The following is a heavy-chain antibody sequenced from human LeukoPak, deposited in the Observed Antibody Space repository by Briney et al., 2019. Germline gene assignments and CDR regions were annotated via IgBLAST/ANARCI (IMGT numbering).Heavy chain of an antibody. CDR1: GGSLTTYY. CDR3: ARRIPYSTGWYVDF. V-gene: IGHV4-59*08. D-gene: IGHD6-19*01. Sequence: PSETLSLTCTVSGGSLTTYYWSWIRQPPGGGLEWIGYTHSSGSTNYNPSLKGPVTMSVDTSKHQFSLTPSSVTAADTAVYYCARRIPYSTGWYVDFWGQGTLVTVSS. CDR2: THSSGST. J-gene: IGHJ4*02.